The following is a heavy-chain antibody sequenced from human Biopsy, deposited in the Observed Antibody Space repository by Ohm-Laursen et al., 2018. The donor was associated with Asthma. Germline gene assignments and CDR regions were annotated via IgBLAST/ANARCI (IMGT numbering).Heavy chain of an antibody. CDR3: ARGSSSRLSQWELLVSGGKRAHSYYGMDV. J-gene: IGHJ6*02. D-gene: IGHD1-26*01. CDR2: THSSGDT. CDR1: GGSFSSNY. Sequence: TLSLTCAVYGGSFSSNYWSWIRQTPGKGLEWLGETHSSGDTHYNPSLIRRLTLSVDTSKNQFSLRLTSVTAADTAVYYCARGSSSRLSQWELLVSGGKRAHSYYGMDVWGQGTTVTVSS. V-gene: IGHV4-34*01.